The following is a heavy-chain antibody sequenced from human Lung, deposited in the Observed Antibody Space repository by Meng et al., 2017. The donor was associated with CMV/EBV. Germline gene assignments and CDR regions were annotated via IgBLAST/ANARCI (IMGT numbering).Heavy chain of an antibody. V-gene: IGHV3-21*01. Sequence: GGSXRLXCAASGFTFSSYSMNWVRQAPGKGLEWVSSISSSGTYIYYADSVKGRFTISRDNAQNSLYLQMNSLRAEDTAVYYCARDVSPRSSAYFAIYYFYALDFXGQGXTVTVSS. CDR3: ARDVSPRSSAYFAIYYFYALDF. CDR1: GFTFSSYS. CDR2: ISSSGTYI. D-gene: IGHD2-21*01. J-gene: IGHJ6*02.